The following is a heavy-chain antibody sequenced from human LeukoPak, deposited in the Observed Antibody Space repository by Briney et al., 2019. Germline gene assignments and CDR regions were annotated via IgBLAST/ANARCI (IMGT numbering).Heavy chain of an antibody. CDR1: GFTFSSYA. J-gene: IGHJ4*02. CDR3: AKRFAMSSAQYYFDY. D-gene: IGHD2-2*01. CDR2: ISGSGGST. Sequence: GGSLRLSCAASGFTFSSYAMSWVRQAPGKGLEWVSAISGSGGSTYYADSVKGRFTISRDNSKNTLYLQMNSLRVEDTAVYYCAKRFAMSSAQYYFDYWGQGTLVTVSS. V-gene: IGHV3-23*01.